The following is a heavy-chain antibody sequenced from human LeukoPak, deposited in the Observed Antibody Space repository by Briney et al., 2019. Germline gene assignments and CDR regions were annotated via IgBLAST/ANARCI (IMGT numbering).Heavy chain of an antibody. CDR1: GFTFSSYA. J-gene: IGHJ4*02. CDR2: ISGSDGST. V-gene: IGHV3-23*01. CDR3: ARDGTYTDYDPDFDI. D-gene: IGHD5-12*01. Sequence: GGSLRLSCAASGFTFSSYAMSWVRQAPGKGLEWVSVISGSDGSTYYADSVKGRFTISRGNSKNTLYLQMNSLRAEDTAVFYCARDGTYTDYDPDFDIWGQGTLVTVSS.